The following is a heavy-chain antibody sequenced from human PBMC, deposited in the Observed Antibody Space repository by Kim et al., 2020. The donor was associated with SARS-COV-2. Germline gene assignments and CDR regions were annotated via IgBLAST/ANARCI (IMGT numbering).Heavy chain of an antibody. D-gene: IGHD3-22*01. CDR3: AREYYYDSSGPPADYYYYGMDV. CDR2: IWYDGSNK. CDR1: GFTFSSYG. Sequence: GGSLRLSCAASGFTFSSYGMHWVRQAPGKGLEWVAVIWYDGSNKYYADSVKGRFTISRDNSKNTLYLQMNSLRAEDTAVYYCAREYYYDSSGPPADYYYYGMDVWGQGTTVTVSS. V-gene: IGHV3-33*01. J-gene: IGHJ6*02.